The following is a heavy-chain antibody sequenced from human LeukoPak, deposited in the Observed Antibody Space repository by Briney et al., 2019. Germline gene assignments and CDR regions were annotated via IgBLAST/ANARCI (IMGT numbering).Heavy chain of an antibody. V-gene: IGHV1-24*01. CDR2: FNREDDEA. Sequence: ASLKVSCKVSGYTLTDFSMHWVRQAPGKGLEWMGGFNREDDEAIYAPHFQGRVTVTEDTSTDTAYMELSSLRSEDTAVHYCATLDSYYDNSGRPLVPDWGQGTLVTVSS. D-gene: IGHD3-22*01. J-gene: IGHJ4*02. CDR1: GYTLTDFS. CDR3: ATLDSYYDNSGRPLVPD.